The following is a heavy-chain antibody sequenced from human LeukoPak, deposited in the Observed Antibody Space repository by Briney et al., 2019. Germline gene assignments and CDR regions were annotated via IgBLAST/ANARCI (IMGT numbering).Heavy chain of an antibody. D-gene: IGHD2-15*01. CDR1: GGSISSSNW. CDR2: IYHSGST. Sequence: SETLSLTCAVWGGSISSSNWWSWVRQPPGEGLEWIGEIYHSGSTNYNPSLKSRLTISVDKSKNQFSLKLSSVTAADTAVYYCARSQVGYCSGGSCLTHYYYGMDVWGKGTTVTVSS. J-gene: IGHJ6*04. V-gene: IGHV4-4*02. CDR3: ARSQVGYCSGGSCLTHYYYGMDV.